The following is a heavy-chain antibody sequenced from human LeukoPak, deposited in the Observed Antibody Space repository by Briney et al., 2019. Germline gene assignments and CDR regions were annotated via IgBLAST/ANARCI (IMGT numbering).Heavy chain of an antibody. CDR3: ARDPKPGYSSGWYGV. CDR1: GFTFSSYS. J-gene: IGHJ4*02. D-gene: IGHD6-19*01. CDR2: ISSSSSYI. Sequence: GGSLRLSCAASGFTFSSYSMNWVRQAPGKGLEWVSSISSSSSYIYYADSVKGRFTISRDNAKNSLYLQMNSLRAEDTAVYYCARDPKPGYSSGWYGVWGQGTLVTVSS. V-gene: IGHV3-21*01.